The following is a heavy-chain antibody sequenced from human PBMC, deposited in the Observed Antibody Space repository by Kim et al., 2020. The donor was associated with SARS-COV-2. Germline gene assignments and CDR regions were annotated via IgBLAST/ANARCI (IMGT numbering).Heavy chain of an antibody. V-gene: IGHV3-53*01. CDR2: IYSGGST. CDR3: ARDSLRYCSSTSCSLGAFDI. J-gene: IGHJ3*02. CDR1: GFTVSSNY. Sequence: GGSLRLSCAASGFTVSSNYMSWVRQAPGKGLEWVSVIYSGGSTYYADSVKGRFTISRDNSKNTLYLQMNSLRAEDTAVYYCARDSLRYCSSTSCSLGAFDIWGQGTMVTVSS. D-gene: IGHD2-2*01.